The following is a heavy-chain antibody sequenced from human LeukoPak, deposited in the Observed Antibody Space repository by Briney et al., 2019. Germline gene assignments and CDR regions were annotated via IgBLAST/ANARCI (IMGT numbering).Heavy chain of an antibody. CDR1: GFTFSSYS. CDR3: APLNVTVSHYYYYGMDV. CDR2: IKTDGSTT. D-gene: IGHD4-17*01. Sequence: GGSLRLSCAASGFTFSSYSMNWVRQAPGKGLMWVSRIKTDGSTTSYADSVKGRFTISRDNTKNTLYLQMNSLRAEDTAVYYCAPLNVTVSHYYYYGMDVWGQGTTVTVSS. J-gene: IGHJ6*02. V-gene: IGHV3-74*01.